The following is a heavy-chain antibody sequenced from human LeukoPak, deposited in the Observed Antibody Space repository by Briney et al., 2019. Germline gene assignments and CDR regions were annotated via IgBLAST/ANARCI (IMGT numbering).Heavy chain of an antibody. CDR3: ARVYGSGSYYNWEPSPYFDY. Sequence: SETLSLTCAVYGGSFSGYYWSWIRQPPGKGLEWIGEINHSGSTNYNPSLKSRVTISVDTSKNQFSLKLSSVTAADTAVYYCARVYGSGSYYNWEPSPYFDYWGQGTLVTVSS. J-gene: IGHJ4*02. CDR2: INHSGST. D-gene: IGHD3-10*01. V-gene: IGHV4-34*01. CDR1: GGSFSGYY.